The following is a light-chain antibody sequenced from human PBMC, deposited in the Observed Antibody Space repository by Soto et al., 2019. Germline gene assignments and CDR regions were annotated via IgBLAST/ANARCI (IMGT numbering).Light chain of an antibody. CDR1: SSNIGSNT. J-gene: IGLJ2*01. V-gene: IGLV1-44*01. CDR3: EAWDDSLNGLV. CDR2: SNN. Sequence: QAVVTQPPSASGTPGQRVTISCSGSSSNIGSNTVNWYQQLPGTAPKLLIYSNNQRPSGVPDRFSDSKSGTSASLAISGLQSEDEADYYCEAWDDSLNGLVFGGGTKVTVL.